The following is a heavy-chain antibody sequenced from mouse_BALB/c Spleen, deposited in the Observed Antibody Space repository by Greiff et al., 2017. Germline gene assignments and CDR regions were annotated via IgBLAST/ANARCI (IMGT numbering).Heavy chain of an antibody. D-gene: IGHD1-2*01. CDR1: GYSITSGYY. CDR2: ISYDGSN. V-gene: IGHV3-6*02. J-gene: IGHJ4*01. CDR3: ARGYFIYYAMDY. Sequence: VQLKESGPGLVKPSQSLSLTCSVTGYSITSGYYWNWIRQFPGNKLEWMGYISYDGSNNYNPSLKNRIPITSDTSKNQFFLKLNSVTTEDTATYYCARGYFIYYAMDYWGQGTSVTVSS.